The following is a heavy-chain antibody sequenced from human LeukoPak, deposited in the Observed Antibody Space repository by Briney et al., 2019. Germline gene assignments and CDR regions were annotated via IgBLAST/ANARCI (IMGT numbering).Heavy chain of an antibody. J-gene: IGHJ3*02. V-gene: IGHV3-23*01. CDR1: GFTFSTYG. Sequence: GGSLRLSCAASGFTFSTYGMSWVRQAPGKGLEWVSATSTSGGSTYYADSVKGRFTISRDNAKNSLYLQMNSLRAEDTAVYYCARDTDYYDSSGYKFDAFDIWGQGTMVTVSS. CDR3: ARDTDYYDSSGYKFDAFDI. CDR2: TSTSGGST. D-gene: IGHD3-22*01.